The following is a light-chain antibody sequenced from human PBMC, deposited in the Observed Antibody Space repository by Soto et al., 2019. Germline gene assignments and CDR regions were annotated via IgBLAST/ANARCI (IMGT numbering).Light chain of an antibody. CDR2: LGS. CDR1: QSLLHSNGYNY. Sequence: DIVMTQSPLSLPVTPGEPASISCRSSQSLLHSNGYNYLDWYLQKPGQSPQLLIYLGSNQASGVPDRFSGSGSGTDFTLKISRVEAEDVGVYYCMHALQTPWTFGQGTKVEIK. CDR3: MHALQTPWT. J-gene: IGKJ1*01. V-gene: IGKV2-28*01.